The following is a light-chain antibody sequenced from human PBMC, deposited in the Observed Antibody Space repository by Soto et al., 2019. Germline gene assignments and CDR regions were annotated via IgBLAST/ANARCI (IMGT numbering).Light chain of an antibody. Sequence: QSVLTQPPSVSGAPGQRVTISCTGSSSNIGAGYDVHWYQQVPGTAPKLLIYGNSSRPSGVPDRFSGSKSGTSASLAITGLQAEDEADYCCQSYDSSLSGYVFGTGTKVTV. CDR2: GNS. V-gene: IGLV1-40*01. CDR3: QSYDSSLSGYV. J-gene: IGLJ1*01. CDR1: SSNIGAGYD.